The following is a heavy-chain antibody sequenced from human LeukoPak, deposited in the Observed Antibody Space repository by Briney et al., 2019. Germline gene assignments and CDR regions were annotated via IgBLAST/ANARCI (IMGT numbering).Heavy chain of an antibody. CDR2: TYYRSKWYN. CDR1: GDSVSSNSAA. CDR3: VRVSGLWVSGDAFDI. Sequence: SQTLSLTCAISGDSVSSNSAAWNWIRQSPSRGLEWLGRTYYRSKWYNDYAVSVKSRMTINPDTSKNQFSLQLNSVTPEDTAVYYCVRVSGLWVSGDAFDIWGQGTMVTVSS. D-gene: IGHD3-10*01. J-gene: IGHJ3*02. V-gene: IGHV6-1*01.